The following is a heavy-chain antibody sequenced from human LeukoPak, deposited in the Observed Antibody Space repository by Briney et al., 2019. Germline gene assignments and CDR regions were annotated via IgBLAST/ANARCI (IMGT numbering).Heavy chain of an antibody. CDR1: GYNFRDFA. Sequence: PGGSLRLSCAASGYNFRDFAISWVRQAPGKGLEWVSTVSTSGRSTYYADSVKGRFTISRDNSKNALSLQMNSLRAEDTAVYYCAKGLNGYGSGSYSHLDAFDIWGQGTMVTVSS. D-gene: IGHD3-10*01. J-gene: IGHJ3*02. CDR3: AKGLNGYGSGSYSHLDAFDI. CDR2: VSTSGRST. V-gene: IGHV3-23*01.